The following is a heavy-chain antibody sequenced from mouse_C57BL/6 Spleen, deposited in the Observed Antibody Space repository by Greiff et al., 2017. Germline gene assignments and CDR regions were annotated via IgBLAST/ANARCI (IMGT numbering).Heavy chain of an antibody. CDR3: ARDDGYYAMDY. Sequence: EVQLVESGGGLVQSGRSLRLSCATSGFTFSDFYMEWVRQAPGKGLEWIAASRNKANDYTTEYSASVTGRFIVSRDTSQSVLYLQMNALRAEDTAIYYCARDDGYYAMDYWGQGTSVTVSS. J-gene: IGHJ4*01. V-gene: IGHV7-1*01. CDR2: SRNKANDYTT. CDR1: GFTFSDFY.